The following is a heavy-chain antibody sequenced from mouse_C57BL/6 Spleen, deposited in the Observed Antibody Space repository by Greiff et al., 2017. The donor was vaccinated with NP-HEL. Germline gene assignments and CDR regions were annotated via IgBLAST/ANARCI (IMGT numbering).Heavy chain of an antibody. Sequence: ESGPGLVKPSQSLSLTCSVTGYSITSGYYWNWIRQFPGNKLEWMGYISYDGSNNYNPSLKNRISITRDTSKNQFFLKLNSVTTEDTATYYCARGDSSGYVDYYAMDYWGQGTSVTVSS. J-gene: IGHJ4*01. CDR2: ISYDGSN. V-gene: IGHV3-6*01. D-gene: IGHD3-2*02. CDR3: ARGDSSGYVDYYAMDY. CDR1: GYSITSGYY.